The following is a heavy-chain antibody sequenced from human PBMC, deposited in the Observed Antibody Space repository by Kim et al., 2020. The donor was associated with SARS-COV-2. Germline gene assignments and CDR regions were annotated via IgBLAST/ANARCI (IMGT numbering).Heavy chain of an antibody. Sequence: GESLKISCKGSGYSFTSYWIGWVRQMPGKGLEWMGIIYPGDSDTRYSPPFQGQVTISADKPISPAYLQWSSLKASDTAMYYCARADGDAPYSSGWYRPYYYDGMDVWGQGTTVTVSS. J-gene: IGHJ6*02. CDR2: IYPGDSDT. V-gene: IGHV5-51*04. D-gene: IGHD6-19*01. CDR3: ARADGDAPYSSGWYRPYYYDGMDV. CDR1: GYSFTSYW.